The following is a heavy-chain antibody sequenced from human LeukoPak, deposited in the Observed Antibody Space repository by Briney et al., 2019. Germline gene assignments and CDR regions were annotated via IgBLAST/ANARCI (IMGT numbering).Heavy chain of an antibody. Sequence: PGGSLRLSCAASGFTFSSYSMNWVRQAPGKGLEWVSFIYSCGSTYYADSVKGRFTISRDNSKNTLYLQINSLRAEDTAVYYCALGSSTSCYPEGPLDYWGQGTLVTVSS. CDR3: ALGSSTSCYPEGPLDY. CDR1: GFTFSSYS. V-gene: IGHV3-66*02. D-gene: IGHD2-2*01. CDR2: IYSCGST. J-gene: IGHJ4*02.